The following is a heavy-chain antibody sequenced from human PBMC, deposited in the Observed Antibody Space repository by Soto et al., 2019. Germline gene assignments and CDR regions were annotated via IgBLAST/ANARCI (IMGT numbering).Heavy chain of an antibody. CDR3: ARDPVTAD. Sequence: EVQLVESGGGLVQPGGSLRLSCAASGFTLNDYYMSWVRQAPGKGLEWLANIKGDGSDAHYVDSVRGRFTISRDSADNSIHLQMNNLRVEDTAIYYCARDPVTADWCQGTLVTVSS. CDR1: GFTLNDYY. V-gene: IGHV3-7*03. J-gene: IGHJ4*02. CDR2: IKGDGSDA.